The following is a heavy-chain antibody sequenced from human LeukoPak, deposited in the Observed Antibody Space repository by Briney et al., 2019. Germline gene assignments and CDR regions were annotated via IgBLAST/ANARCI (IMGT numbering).Heavy chain of an antibody. J-gene: IGHJ4*02. V-gene: IGHV3-20*04. CDR2: INWNGGST. D-gene: IGHD3-10*01. CDR1: GFTFDDYG. CDR3: ARPKGSDGSGSYYSPIDY. Sequence: GGSLRLSCAASGFTFDDYGLSWVRQAPAKGLEGVPGINWNGGSTGYADSVKGRFTISRDNAKNSLYLQMNSLRAEDTALYYCARPKGSDGSGSYYSPIDYWGQGTLVTVSS.